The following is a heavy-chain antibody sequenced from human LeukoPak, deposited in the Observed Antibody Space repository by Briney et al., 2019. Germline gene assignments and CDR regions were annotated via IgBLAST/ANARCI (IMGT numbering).Heavy chain of an antibody. CDR2: IYHSGST. CDR1: GYSINSGYY. Sequence: PSETLSLTCTVSGYSINSGYYWGWIRQPPGKGLEWIGSIYHSGSTYYNPSLKSRVTISVDTPKNQFSLKLSSVTAADTAVYYCARVLKGRAPFDYWGQGTLVTVSS. V-gene: IGHV4-38-2*02. J-gene: IGHJ4*02. CDR3: ARVLKGRAPFDY.